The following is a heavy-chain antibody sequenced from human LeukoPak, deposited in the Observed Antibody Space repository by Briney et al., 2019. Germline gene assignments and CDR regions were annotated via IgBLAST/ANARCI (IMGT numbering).Heavy chain of an antibody. Sequence: ASVKVSCKASGYTFSSYSMHWVRQAPGQGLEWMGIINPSGGSTSYAQKFQGRVTMTRDTSTSTVYMELSSLRSEDTAVYYCARDWTFTRFSGSHPCAFDVWGQGTMVTVSS. D-gene: IGHD3-10*01. CDR3: ARDWTFTRFSGSHPCAFDV. J-gene: IGHJ3*01. CDR1: GYTFSSYS. V-gene: IGHV1-46*01. CDR2: INPSGGST.